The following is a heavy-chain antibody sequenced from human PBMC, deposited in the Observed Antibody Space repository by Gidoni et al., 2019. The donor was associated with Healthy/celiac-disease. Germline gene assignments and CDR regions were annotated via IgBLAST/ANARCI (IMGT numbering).Heavy chain of an antibody. J-gene: IGHJ5*02. Sequence: EVQLVESGGGLVKPGGSLRLSCAASGFTFSSYSMNWVRQAPGTGLEWLSSISSSSSYIYYADSVKGRFTISRDNAKNSLYLQMNSLRAEDTAVYYCARALRAVTTVLGRNWFDPWGQGTLVTVSS. CDR2: ISSSSSYI. V-gene: IGHV3-21*01. CDR1: GFTFSSYS. CDR3: ARALRAVTTVLGRNWFDP. D-gene: IGHD4-4*01.